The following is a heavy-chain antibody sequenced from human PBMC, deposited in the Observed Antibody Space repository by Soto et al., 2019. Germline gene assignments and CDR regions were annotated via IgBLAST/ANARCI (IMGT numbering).Heavy chain of an antibody. V-gene: IGHV3-48*02. CDR1: GFTFSSYS. CDR3: ARVSPGRITIFGVVIPYGMDV. Sequence: GGSLRLPCAASGFTFSSYSMNWVRQAQGKGLEWVAYISSSSSTIYYADSVKGRFTISRDNAKNSLYLQMNSLRDEDTAVYYCARVSPGRITIFGVVIPYGMDVWGKGTTVTVSS. CDR2: ISSSSSTI. J-gene: IGHJ6*04. D-gene: IGHD3-3*01.